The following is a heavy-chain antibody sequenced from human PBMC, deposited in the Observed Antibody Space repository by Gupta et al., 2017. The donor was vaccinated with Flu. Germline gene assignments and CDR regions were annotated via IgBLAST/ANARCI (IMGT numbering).Heavy chain of an antibody. V-gene: IGHV4-34*01. CDR1: TDYC. CDR2: INPGGNI. CDR3: ARVGLLGYGSNWFDP. Sequence: TDYCGSWIRQPPGKGLEWIGEINPGGNINYNPSLKSRVTISEDTSNKQFSLKLTSLTAADTAVYDCARVGLLGYGSNWFDPWGQGTRVTVSS. D-gene: IGHD2-15*01. J-gene: IGHJ5*02.